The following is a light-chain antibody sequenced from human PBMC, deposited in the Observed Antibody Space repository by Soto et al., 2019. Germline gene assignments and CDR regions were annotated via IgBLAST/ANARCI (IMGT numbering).Light chain of an antibody. Sequence: QSALTQPASVSGSPGQSITISCTGTSVDTGSYNRVSWYQQHPGKAPKLIIYEVTDRPSGVSNRFSGSKSGNTASLTISGLQAEDEAEYYCSSYTNINTRACVFGTGTKVTVL. J-gene: IGLJ1*01. V-gene: IGLV2-14*01. CDR2: EVT. CDR1: SVDTGSYNR. CDR3: SSYTNINTRACV.